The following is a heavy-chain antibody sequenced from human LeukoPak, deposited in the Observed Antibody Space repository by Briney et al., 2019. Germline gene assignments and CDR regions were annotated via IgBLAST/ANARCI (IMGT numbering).Heavy chain of an antibody. Sequence: GGSLRLSCAASGFTFSNAWMSWVRQAPGKGLEWVGRIKSKTDGGTTDYAAPVKGRFTISRDDSKNTLYLQMNSLKTEDTAVYYCTTMIVLMVYAHYDAFDIWGQGTMVTVSS. CDR1: GFTFSNAW. J-gene: IGHJ3*02. CDR2: IKSKTDGGTT. D-gene: IGHD2-8*01. CDR3: TTMIVLMVYAHYDAFDI. V-gene: IGHV3-15*01.